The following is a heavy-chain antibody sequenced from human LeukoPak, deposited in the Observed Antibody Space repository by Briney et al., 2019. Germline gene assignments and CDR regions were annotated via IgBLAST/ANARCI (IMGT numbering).Heavy chain of an antibody. D-gene: IGHD6-13*01. CDR3: VKGDSIAAAALEA. J-gene: IGHJ5*02. Sequence: PGRSLRLSCVASGFTFSSYAMSWVRQAPGKGPEWGSAISGSGGSTYYADSVKGRFTISRDNSKNTLSLQMNSLRADEMAVYYCVKGDSIAAAALEAWGQGTLVTVSS. V-gene: IGHV3-23*01. CDR2: ISGSGGST. CDR1: GFTFSSYA.